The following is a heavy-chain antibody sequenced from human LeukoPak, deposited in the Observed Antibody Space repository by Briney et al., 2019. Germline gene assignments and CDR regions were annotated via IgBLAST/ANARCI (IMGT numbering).Heavy chain of an antibody. D-gene: IGHD1-26*01. CDR3: ARAAYTGSPTSFDY. Sequence: GGSLRLSCAASGFTFSTSWMSWVRQAPGKGLEWVATIKQDGSEKYYVDSVKGRFTISRDNAKVSLYLQMNSLRAEDTAVYYCARAAYTGSPTSFDYWGQGTLVTVSS. V-gene: IGHV3-7*04. J-gene: IGHJ4*02. CDR1: GFTFSTSW. CDR2: IKQDGSEK.